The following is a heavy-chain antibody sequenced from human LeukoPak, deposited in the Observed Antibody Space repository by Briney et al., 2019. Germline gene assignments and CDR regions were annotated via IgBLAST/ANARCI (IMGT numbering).Heavy chain of an antibody. CDR2: ISYSGGT. J-gene: IGHJ6*02. CDR3: ARDSYGAGAYYGMDV. V-gene: IGHV4-59*01. CDR1: GGSLSSYY. D-gene: IGHD3-10*01. Sequence: SETLSLTCAVSGGSLSSYYWSWIRQPPGKGLEWIGYISYSGGTNYNPSLKSRVTISVDMSKNRFSLNLTSVTAADTATYYCARDSYGAGAYYGMDVWGQGTTVTVSS.